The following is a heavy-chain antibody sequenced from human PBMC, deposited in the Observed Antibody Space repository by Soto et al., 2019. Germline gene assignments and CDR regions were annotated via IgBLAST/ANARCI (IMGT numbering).Heavy chain of an antibody. J-gene: IGHJ4*02. CDR1: GYTFTSYW. CDR2: IWPGDSDT. CDR3: ARRPPFASGCYPPVDY. V-gene: IGHV5-51*01. Sequence: GESLKISCKGSGYTFTSYWIGWVRQMPGKGLEWMGIIWPGDSDTRYSPSFQGQVTISADKSISTAYLQWSSLKASDTAMYYCARRPPFASGCYPPVDYWGLGTLVTVSS. D-gene: IGHD6-19*01.